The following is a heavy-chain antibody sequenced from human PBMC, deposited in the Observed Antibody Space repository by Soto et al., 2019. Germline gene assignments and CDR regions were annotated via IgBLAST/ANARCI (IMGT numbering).Heavy chain of an antibody. CDR3: ARGAAAVVCDY. CDR2: ISPFNGNT. V-gene: IGHV1-18*01. Sequence: ASVKVSCKSSGYPFTHYGITWVRQAPGQGLEWMGWISPFNGNTNYGQTLQGRVTLTTDTSTSTVYMELRSLRSDDTAVYYCARGAAAVVCDYWGQGTLVTVSS. J-gene: IGHJ4*02. CDR1: GYPFTHYG. D-gene: IGHD6-13*01.